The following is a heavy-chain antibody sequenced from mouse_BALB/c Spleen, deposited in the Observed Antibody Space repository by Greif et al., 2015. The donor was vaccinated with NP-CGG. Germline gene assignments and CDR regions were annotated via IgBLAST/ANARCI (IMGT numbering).Heavy chain of an antibody. D-gene: IGHD1-1*02. V-gene: IGHV1-7*01. CDR2: INPSTGYT. CDR3: ATGTVFDY. J-gene: IGHJ2*01. CDR1: GYTFTSYW. Sequence: QVQLQQSGAELAKPGASVKMSCKASGYTFTSYWMHWVKQRPGQGLEWIGYINPSTGYTEYNQKFKDKATLTADKSSSTAYMQLSSLTSEDSAVYYCATGTVFDYWGQGTTLTVSS.